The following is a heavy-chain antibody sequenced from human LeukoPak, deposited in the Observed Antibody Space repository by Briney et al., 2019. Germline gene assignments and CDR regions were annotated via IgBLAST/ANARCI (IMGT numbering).Heavy chain of an antibody. Sequence: GGSLRLSXAASGFTFDDYGMSWVRQAPGKGLEWVSGINWNGGSTGYVDSVKGRFTISRDNAKNSLYLQMNSLRAEDTALYYCARGSGSYIFGAFDIWGQGTMVTVSS. J-gene: IGHJ3*02. CDR1: GFTFDDYG. D-gene: IGHD1-26*01. CDR3: ARGSGSYIFGAFDI. CDR2: INWNGGST. V-gene: IGHV3-20*04.